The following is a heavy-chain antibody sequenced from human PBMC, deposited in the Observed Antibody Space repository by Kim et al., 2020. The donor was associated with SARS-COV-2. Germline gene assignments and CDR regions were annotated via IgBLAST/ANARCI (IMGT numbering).Heavy chain of an antibody. Sequence: SETLSLTCTVSGGSISSTTYGSISSTIYYWGWIRQPPGKELEWIASIYYSGSTYYNPSLKSRVTISVDTSKNQFSLRLNSVTAADTAVYYCARHPRVGGYDVYGMDVWGQGTTVTVSS. CDR1: GGSISSTTYGSISSTIYY. D-gene: IGHD5-12*01. V-gene: IGHV4-39*01. J-gene: IGHJ6*02. CDR2: IYYSGST. CDR3: ARHPRVGGYDVYGMDV.